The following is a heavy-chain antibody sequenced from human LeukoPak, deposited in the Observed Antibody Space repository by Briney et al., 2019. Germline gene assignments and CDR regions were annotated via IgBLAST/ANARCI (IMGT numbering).Heavy chain of an antibody. Sequence: ASVKVSCKASGGTFSSYAISWVRQAPGQRLEWMGWINGGNGDTKSSQKFQDRVTITRDTSASTAYMELSSLRSEDTAVYYCAVCGASCGGVGYWGQGTLVTVSS. CDR2: INGGNGDT. J-gene: IGHJ4*02. V-gene: IGHV1-3*01. CDR3: AVCGASCGGVGY. CDR1: GGTFSSYA. D-gene: IGHD2-21*01.